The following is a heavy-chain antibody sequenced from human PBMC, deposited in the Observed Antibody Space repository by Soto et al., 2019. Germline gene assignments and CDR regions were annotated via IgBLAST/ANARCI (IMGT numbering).Heavy chain of an antibody. CDR3: XKDPDCSGGSCHHGLDY. V-gene: IGHV3-30*18. J-gene: IGHJ4*02. Sequence: QPGGSLRLSCAASGFTFSGYGMHWVRQAPGKGLEWVAVISYDGSNKYYADSVKGRFTISRDNSKNTLYLQMNSLRAEDTAVYYCXKDPDCSGGSCHHGLDYWGQGTLVTVSS. CDR1: GFTFSGYG. D-gene: IGHD2-15*01. CDR2: ISYDGSNK.